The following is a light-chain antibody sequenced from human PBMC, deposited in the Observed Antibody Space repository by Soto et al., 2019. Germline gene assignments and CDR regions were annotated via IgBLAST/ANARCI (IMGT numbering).Light chain of an antibody. V-gene: IGKV3-20*01. CDR2: GAS. CDR3: RQYGCSAPMYL. CDR1: QSVSSSY. J-gene: IGKJ2*01. Sequence: EIVLTQSPGTLSLSPGERATLSCRSSQSVSSSYLAWYQQKPGQAPRLLIYGASSRATGSPDRFSGSGSGTDFTLTISRLEPDVFAVYYWRQYGCSAPMYLFGQGTELEIK.